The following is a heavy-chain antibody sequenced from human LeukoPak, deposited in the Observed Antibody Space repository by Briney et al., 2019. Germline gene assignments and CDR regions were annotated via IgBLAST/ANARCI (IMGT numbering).Heavy chain of an antibody. CDR2: LYSDGNT. D-gene: IGHD1-14*01. Sequence: GGSLRLSCAASGFTVITNDMTWVRQAPGNGLEWVSVLYSDGNTKYADSVQGRFTISRDNSKNTLYLEMNSLSPDDTAVYYCARGVEPLAANTLTYWGQGTLVTVSS. CDR3: ARGVEPLAANTLTY. J-gene: IGHJ4*02. CDR1: GFTVITND. V-gene: IGHV3-53*01.